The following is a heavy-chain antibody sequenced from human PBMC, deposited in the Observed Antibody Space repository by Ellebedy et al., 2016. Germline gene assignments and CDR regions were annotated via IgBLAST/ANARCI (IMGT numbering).Heavy chain of an antibody. V-gene: IGHV4-59*01. CDR3: ARDIFGYYDSSGYYPSNWFDP. CDR1: GGSISSYY. D-gene: IGHD3-22*01. J-gene: IGHJ5*02. CDR2: IYYSGST. Sequence: SETLSLTXTVSGGSISSYYWSWIRQPPGKGLEWIGYIYYSGSTNYNPSLKSRVTISVDTSKNQFSLKLSSVTAADTAVYYCARDIFGYYDSSGYYPSNWFDPWGQGTLVTVSS.